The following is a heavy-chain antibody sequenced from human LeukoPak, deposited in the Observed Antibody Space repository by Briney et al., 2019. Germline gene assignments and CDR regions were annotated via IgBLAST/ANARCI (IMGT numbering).Heavy chain of an antibody. CDR2: IYHSGYT. CDR3: ARNKTVAGPDSWFDP. Sequence: SETLSLTCAVSGYSINSGYYWGWIRQPPGKGLEWIGSIYHSGYTYYNPSLKGRVTISVDTSENHFSLKLSSVTAADTAVYYCARNKTVAGPDSWFDPWGQGTRVTVSS. D-gene: IGHD6-19*01. CDR1: GYSINSGYY. J-gene: IGHJ5*02. V-gene: IGHV4-38-2*01.